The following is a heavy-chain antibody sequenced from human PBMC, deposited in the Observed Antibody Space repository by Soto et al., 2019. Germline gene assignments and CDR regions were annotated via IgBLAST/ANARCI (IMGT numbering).Heavy chain of an antibody. D-gene: IGHD4-17*01. CDR2: ISSSGGGK. J-gene: IGHJ3*02. V-gene: IGHV3-23*01. CDR3: AHPRGYGVFDAVDI. Sequence: GGSLRLSCSASGFTFSDYAMSWVRQAPGKGLEWVSSISSSGGGKYYADSVKGRFTISRDHSQNTLYVQMNSLRAEDAAVYYCAHPRGYGVFDAVDIWGQGTMVTVSS. CDR1: GFTFSDYA.